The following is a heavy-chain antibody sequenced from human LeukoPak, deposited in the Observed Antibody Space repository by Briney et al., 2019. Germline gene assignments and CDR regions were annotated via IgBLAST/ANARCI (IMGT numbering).Heavy chain of an antibody. J-gene: IGHJ4*02. D-gene: IGHD2-2*01. Sequence: ASVKVSCKASGYTFTTYYMHWVRQAPGRGLEWMGIINPSGGSTSYAQNFQGRVTMTRDTSTSTVYMELSSLRSEDTAVYYCARDNVVVPANAMSSNDYWGQGTLVTVSS. CDR3: ARDNVVVPANAMSSNDY. V-gene: IGHV1-46*01. CDR2: INPSGGST. CDR1: GYTFTTYY.